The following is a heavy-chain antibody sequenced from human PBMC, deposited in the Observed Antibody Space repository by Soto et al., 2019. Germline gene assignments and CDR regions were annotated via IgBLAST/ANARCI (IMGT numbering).Heavy chain of an antibody. Sequence: GGSLRLSCAASGFTFSSYAMSWVRQAPGKGLEWVSAISGSGGSTYYADSVKGRFTISRDNSKNRLYLQMNSLRAGDTAVYYCAKDAKPVMVRGVIIPSLDYYYGMDVWGQGTTVTVSS. D-gene: IGHD3-10*01. J-gene: IGHJ6*02. V-gene: IGHV3-23*01. CDR2: ISGSGGST. CDR3: AKDAKPVMVRGVIIPSLDYYYGMDV. CDR1: GFTFSSYA.